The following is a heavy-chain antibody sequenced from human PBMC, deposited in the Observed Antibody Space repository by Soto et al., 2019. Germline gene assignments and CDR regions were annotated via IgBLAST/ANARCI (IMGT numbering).Heavy chain of an antibody. D-gene: IGHD2-15*01. CDR1: GGSSNSGGYY. J-gene: IGHJ4*02. Sequence: NLYLSCTVSGGSSNSGGYYCSWIRQHPGKGLEWIGYINYSGSTNYNPSLKSRVIISRDTSKNQLSLNLSSVTAADTAIYYCARNHYTPRAKLYSGQATLLTVSS. CDR2: INYSGST. V-gene: IGHV4-31*03. CDR3: ARNHYTPRAKLY.